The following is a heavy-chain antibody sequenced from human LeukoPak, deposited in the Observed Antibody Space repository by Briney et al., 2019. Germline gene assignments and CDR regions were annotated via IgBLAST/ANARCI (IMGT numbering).Heavy chain of an antibody. CDR1: GFTFSSYG. Sequence: GGSLRLSCTASGFTFSSYGMHWVRQAPGKGLEWVAFMRYDGNNKYYADSVKGRFTISRDNSKNTLYLQMNSLRSEDTAMYYCAKEEGNTLGDYWGQGTMVTVSS. V-gene: IGHV3-30*02. CDR2: MRYDGNNK. D-gene: IGHD7-27*01. CDR3: AKEEGNTLGDY. J-gene: IGHJ4*02.